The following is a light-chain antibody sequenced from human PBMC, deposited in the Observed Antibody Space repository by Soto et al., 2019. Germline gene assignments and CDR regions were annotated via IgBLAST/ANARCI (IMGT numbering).Light chain of an antibody. CDR2: VGPGAIVG. Sequence: QPVLTQPPSASASLGASVTLTCTLSSGCNNFEVDCYQKRPGKGPRFTMRVGPGAIVGSKGDGIPDRLSVLGSGLNRYLTIKNIQKESGYCCGADHGSGTNFMGLFGGGTKLTVL. V-gene: IGLV9-49*01. CDR1: SGCNNFE. J-gene: IGLJ2*01. CDR3: GADHGSGTNFMGL.